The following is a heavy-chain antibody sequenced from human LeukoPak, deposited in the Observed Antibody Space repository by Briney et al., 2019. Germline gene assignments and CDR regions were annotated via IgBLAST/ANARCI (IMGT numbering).Heavy chain of an antibody. Sequence: ASETLSLTCTVSGGSISSSSYYWGWIRQPPGKGLEWIGNIYYSGSTYYNPSLKSRVTISVDTSKDQFSLKLSSVTAADTAVYYCARTGGYSGYDFLTSFDPWGQGTLVTVSS. CDR1: GGSISSSSYY. CDR3: ARTGGYSGYDFLTSFDP. D-gene: IGHD5-12*01. J-gene: IGHJ5*02. CDR2: IYYSGST. V-gene: IGHV4-39*01.